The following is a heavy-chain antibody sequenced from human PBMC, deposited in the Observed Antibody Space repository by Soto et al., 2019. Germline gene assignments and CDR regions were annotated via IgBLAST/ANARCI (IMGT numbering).Heavy chain of an antibody. V-gene: IGHV3-33*01. Sequence: GGSLRLSCAASGFSFTRYGLHWVRQAPGKGLEWLAVIWYDGSREYYVESVKGRFTVSRDNSKTTVYLQMNSLRAEDTALYYCARDDDTSSHYGMLVWGQGSQVTVSS. CDR2: IWYDGSRE. J-gene: IGHJ4*02. D-gene: IGHD3-22*01. CDR1: GFSFTRYG. CDR3: ARDDDTSSHYGMLV.